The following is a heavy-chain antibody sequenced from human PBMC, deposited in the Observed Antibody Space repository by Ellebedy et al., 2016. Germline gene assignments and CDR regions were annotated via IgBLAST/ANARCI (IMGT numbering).Heavy chain of an antibody. CDR1: GFVFKNDG. CDR2: ISAYSGNT. Sequence: ASVKVSCKASGFVFKNDGFAWVRQAHGQGLEWMGWISAYSGNTYYAQKFQGRVTMTTETSTTTAYLELTSLTSDDTAVYYCARGGYDYWSVRLDNWGQGTPVTVSS. J-gene: IGHJ4*02. V-gene: IGHV1-18*01. CDR3: ARGGYDYWSVRLDN. D-gene: IGHD3-3*01.